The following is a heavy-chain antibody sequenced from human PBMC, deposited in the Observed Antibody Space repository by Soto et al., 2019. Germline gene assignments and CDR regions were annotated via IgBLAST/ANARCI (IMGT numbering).Heavy chain of an antibody. CDR1: GGSISSSSYY. CDR3: ARHLPISKIYFDY. CDR2: IYYSGST. J-gene: IGHJ4*02. Sequence: QLQLQESGPGLVKPSETLSLTCTVSGGSISSSSYYWGWIRQPPGKGLEWIGSIYYSGSTYYNPSLKSRVTISVDTSKNQFSLKLSSVTAADTAVYYCARHLPISKIYFDYWGQGTLVTVSS. V-gene: IGHV4-39*01.